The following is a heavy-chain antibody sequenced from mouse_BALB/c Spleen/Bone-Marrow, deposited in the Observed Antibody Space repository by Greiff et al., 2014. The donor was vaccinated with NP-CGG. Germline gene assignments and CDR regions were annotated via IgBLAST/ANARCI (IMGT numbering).Heavy chain of an antibody. J-gene: IGHJ4*01. Sequence: VQLVESGAELAGPGASVKMSCKASGYTFTNYTMHWVKQRPGQGLEWIGYINPSSGYTNYNQKFKDTATLTADKSSSTAYMQLSSLTSADSAVYYCARGKTGFYGMDYWGQGASVTVSS. CDR3: ARGKTGFYGMDY. V-gene: IGHV1-4*01. CDR1: GYTFTNYT. D-gene: IGHD4-1*01. CDR2: INPSSGYT.